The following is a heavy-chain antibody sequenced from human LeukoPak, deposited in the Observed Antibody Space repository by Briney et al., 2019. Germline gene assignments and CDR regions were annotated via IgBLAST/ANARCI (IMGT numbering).Heavy chain of an antibody. Sequence: PSETLSLTCAVYGGSFSGYYWSWIRQPPGKGLEWIGEINHSGSTNYNPSLKSRVTISVDTSKNQFSLNLSSVTAADTAVYYCARDPGVVIIQGYYYMDVWGKGTTVTVSS. CDR2: INHSGST. CDR1: GGSFSGYY. J-gene: IGHJ6*03. V-gene: IGHV4-34*01. CDR3: ARDPGVVIIQGYYYMDV. D-gene: IGHD3-3*01.